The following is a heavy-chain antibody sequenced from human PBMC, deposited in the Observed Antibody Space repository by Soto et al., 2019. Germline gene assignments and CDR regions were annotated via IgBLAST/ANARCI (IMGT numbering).Heavy chain of an antibody. Sequence: QVQLVESGGGLVKPGGSLRLSCAASGFTFSDYYMSWIRQAPGKGLEWVSYISSRSRTIFYADSVKGRFTISRDNGKNSLYLQMNSLRAEDTAVYYCASGTNGAFFVYWGQGILVTVSS. D-gene: IGHD2-8*01. V-gene: IGHV3-11*01. CDR2: ISSRSRTI. J-gene: IGHJ4*02. CDR3: ASGTNGAFFVY. CDR1: GFTFSDYY.